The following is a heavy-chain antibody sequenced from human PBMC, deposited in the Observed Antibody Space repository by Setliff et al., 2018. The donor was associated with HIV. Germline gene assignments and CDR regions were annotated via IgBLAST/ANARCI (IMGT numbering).Heavy chain of an antibody. D-gene: IGHD3-3*01. CDR3: ANFWSGYYVYYYYYMDV. CDR1: GGSISSSSYY. V-gene: IGHV4-39*01. Sequence: LSLTCTVSGGSISSSSYYWGWIRQPPGKGLEWIGSIYYSGSTYYNPSLKSRVTISVDTSKNQFSLKLSSVTAADTAVYYCANFWSGYYVYYYYYMDVWGKGTTVTVSS. J-gene: IGHJ6*03. CDR2: IYYSGST.